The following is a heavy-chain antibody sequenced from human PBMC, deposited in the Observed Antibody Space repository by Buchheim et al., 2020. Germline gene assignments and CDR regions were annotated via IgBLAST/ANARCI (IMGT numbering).Heavy chain of an antibody. J-gene: IGHJ4*02. CDR3: ARGRVDIVASDY. CDR2: INHSGST. V-gene: IGHV4-34*01. CDR1: GGSFSGYY. D-gene: IGHD5-12*01. Sequence: QVQLQQWGAGLLKPSETLSLTCAVYGGSFSGYYWSWIRQPPGKGLEWIGEINHSGSTNYNPSLRSRVTISVDTSKNQFSLKLSSVTAADTAVYYCARGRVDIVASDYWGQGTL.